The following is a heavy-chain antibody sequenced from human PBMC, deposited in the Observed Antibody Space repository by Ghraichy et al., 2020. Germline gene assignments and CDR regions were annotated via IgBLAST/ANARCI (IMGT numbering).Heavy chain of an antibody. CDR3: AKDRDYDYVWGSYRQNYFDY. CDR2: ISGSGGST. J-gene: IGHJ4*02. Sequence: LSLTCAASGFTFSSYAMSWVRQAPGKGLEWVSAISGSGGSTYYADSVKGRFTISRDNSKNTLYLQMNSLRAEDTAVYYCAKDRDYDYVWGSYRQNYFDYWGQGTLFTVSS. D-gene: IGHD3-16*02. V-gene: IGHV3-23*01. CDR1: GFTFSSYA.